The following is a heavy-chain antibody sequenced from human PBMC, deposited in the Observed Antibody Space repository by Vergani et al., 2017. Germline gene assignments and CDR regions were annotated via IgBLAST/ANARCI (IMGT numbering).Heavy chain of an antibody. CDR2: VKRDSDGGTT. V-gene: IGHV3-15*02. CDR3: TTYNMGASIH. J-gene: IGHJ4*02. Sequence: EVQLVESGGALVKPGESLRLSCAVSGFAFNNAWMTWVRQVPGKGLEWVGRVKRDSDGGTTDYAAPVKGRFTISRDGSKETLYLQMNSLKIEDTGVYYCTTYNMGASIHWGRGTLVTVSS. D-gene: IGHD1-26*01. CDR1: GFAFNNAW.